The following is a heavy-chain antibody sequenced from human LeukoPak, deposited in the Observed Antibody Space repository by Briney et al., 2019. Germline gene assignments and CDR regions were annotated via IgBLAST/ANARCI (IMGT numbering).Heavy chain of an antibody. J-gene: IGHJ4*02. Sequence: ASVKVSCKTSGYTFTSYYIHWVRQAPGQGLEWMGIIDPTDASADYAQKLQGRVTMTTDTPTSTGYMELRSLTSDDTAIYYCGRVDMAASKDYWGQGTLVTVSS. CDR2: IDPTDASA. CDR1: GYTFTSYY. V-gene: IGHV1-46*01. CDR3: GRVDMAASKDY. D-gene: IGHD5-24*01.